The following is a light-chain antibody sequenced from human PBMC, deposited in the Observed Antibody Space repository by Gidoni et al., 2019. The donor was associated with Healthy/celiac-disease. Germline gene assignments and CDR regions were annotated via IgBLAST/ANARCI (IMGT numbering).Light chain of an antibody. Sequence: IVLTQSPATLSLSPGERATLSCRASQSVSSYLAWYQQKPGQAHRLLIYDASNRATGIPARFSGSGSGTDFTLTISSLEPEDFAVYYCQQRSNWPPTFGQGTRLEIK. V-gene: IGKV3-11*01. J-gene: IGKJ5*01. CDR1: QSVSSY. CDR2: DAS. CDR3: QQRSNWPPT.